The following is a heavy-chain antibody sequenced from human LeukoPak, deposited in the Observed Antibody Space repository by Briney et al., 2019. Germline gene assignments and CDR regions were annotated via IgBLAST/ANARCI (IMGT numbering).Heavy chain of an antibody. J-gene: IGHJ4*02. CDR3: SRADWDTVMSDY. CDR1: GFTFSSYG. CDR2: ISGSGGST. V-gene: IGHV3-23*01. D-gene: IGHD5-18*01. Sequence: GGSLRLSCAASGFTFSSYGMSWVRQAPGKGLEWVSAISGSGGSTYYADSVKGRFTISRDNAKNSLYLQMNSLRAEDTAVYYCSRADWDTVMSDYWRRGPVVTV.